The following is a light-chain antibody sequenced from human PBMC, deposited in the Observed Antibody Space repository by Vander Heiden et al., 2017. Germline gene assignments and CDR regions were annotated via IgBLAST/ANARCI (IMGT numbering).Light chain of an antibody. CDR1: SSDVGGYNY. Sequence: QSALTQPASVSGSPGQSNTISCTGTSSDVGGYNYVSWYQQHPGKAPKLMIYEVSNRPSGVSNRFSGSKSGNTASLTISGLQAEDEADYYCSSYTSSSTQVFGTGTKVTVL. CDR2: EVS. V-gene: IGLV2-14*01. CDR3: SSYTSSSTQV. J-gene: IGLJ1*01.